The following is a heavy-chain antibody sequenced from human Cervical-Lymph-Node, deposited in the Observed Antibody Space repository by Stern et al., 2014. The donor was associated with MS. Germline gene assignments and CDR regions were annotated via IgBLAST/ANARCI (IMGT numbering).Heavy chain of an antibody. CDR2: IIPILGLA. J-gene: IGHJ5*02. Sequence: VQLEESGAEVKKPGSSMNVSCKTSGGTFSSSYAITWLRQAPGQRLEWMGRIIPILGLANYAQKFQGRVTITADTSTSTTYMELSSLRSEDTAVYYCARGVVSNRAAATLHNLFDPWGQGTLVTVSS. V-gene: IGHV1-69*09. CDR1: GGTFSSSYA. CDR3: ARGVVSNRAAATLHNLFDP. D-gene: IGHD2-15*01.